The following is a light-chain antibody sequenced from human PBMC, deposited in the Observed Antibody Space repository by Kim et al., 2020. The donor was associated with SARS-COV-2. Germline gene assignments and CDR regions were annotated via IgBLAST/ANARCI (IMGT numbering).Light chain of an antibody. CDR1: TSDVGTYNL. Sequence: QSVLTQPASVSGSPGQSITISCTGTTSDVGTYNLVSWYHQHPGKAPQLMIYEGNKRPPGVSSRFSGSKSGNTASLTISGLQIEDEANYYCCSYAGSDTWVFGGGTQLTVL. V-gene: IGLV2-23*01. J-gene: IGLJ3*02. CDR2: EGN. CDR3: CSYAGSDTWV.